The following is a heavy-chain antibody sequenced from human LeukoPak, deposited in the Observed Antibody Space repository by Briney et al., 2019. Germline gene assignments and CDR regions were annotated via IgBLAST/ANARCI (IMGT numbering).Heavy chain of an antibody. CDR1: GFTFSSYG. CDR2: IWYDGSNK. V-gene: IGHV3-33*01. CDR3: AREGTVREFDY. D-gene: IGHD3/OR15-3a*01. Sequence: GGSLRLSCAASGFTFSSYGMHWVRQAPGKGLEWVAVIWYDGSNKYYADSVKGRFTISRDNSKNTLYLQMNSVRAEDTAVYYCAREGTVREFDYWGQGTLVTVSS. J-gene: IGHJ4*02.